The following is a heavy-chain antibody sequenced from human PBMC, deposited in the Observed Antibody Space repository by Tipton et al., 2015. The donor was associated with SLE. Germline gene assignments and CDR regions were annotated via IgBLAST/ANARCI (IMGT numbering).Heavy chain of an antibody. J-gene: IGHJ6*03. CDR2: ISSSSSYI. CDR1: GFTFSSYS. CDR3: ARADVVRFWKWFLFDYYYMVV. V-gene: IGHV3-21*01. D-gene: IGHD3-3*01. Sequence: SLRLSCAASGFTFSSYSMNWVRQAPGKGLEWVSSISSSSSYIYYADSVKGRFTISRDNAKNSLYLQMSSLRADDTAVYYCARADVVRFWKWFLFDYYYMVVWGKGTTVTVSS.